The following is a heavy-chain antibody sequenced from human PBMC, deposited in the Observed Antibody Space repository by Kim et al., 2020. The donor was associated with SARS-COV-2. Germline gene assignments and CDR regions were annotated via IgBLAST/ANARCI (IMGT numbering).Heavy chain of an antibody. CDR3: ARARGPMVITKPFDY. V-gene: IGHV4-34*01. J-gene: IGHJ4*02. Sequence: SETLSLTCAVYGGSFSGYYWSWIRQPPGKGLEWIGEINHSGSTNYNPSLKSRVTISVDTSKNQFSLKLSSVTAADTAVYYCARARGPMVITKPFDYRGQGTLVTVSS. CDR2: INHSGST. D-gene: IGHD3-22*01. CDR1: GGSFSGYY.